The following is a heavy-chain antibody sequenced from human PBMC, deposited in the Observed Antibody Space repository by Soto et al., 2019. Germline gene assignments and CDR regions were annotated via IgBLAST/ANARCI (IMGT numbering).Heavy chain of an antibody. CDR1: GGSFSGYY. Sequence: SETLSLTCAVYGGSFSGYYWSWIRQPPGKGLEWIGEINHSGSTNYNPSLKSRVTISVDTSKNQFSLKLSSVTAADTAVYYCARDGRYYYDSSGYYYWEPKVMNWGQGTLVTVSS. V-gene: IGHV4-34*01. CDR2: INHSGST. J-gene: IGHJ4*02. D-gene: IGHD3-22*01. CDR3: ARDGRYYYDSSGYYYWEPKVMN.